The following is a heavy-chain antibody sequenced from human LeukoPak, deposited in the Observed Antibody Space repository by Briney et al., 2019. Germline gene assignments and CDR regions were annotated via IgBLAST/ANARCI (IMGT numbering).Heavy chain of an antibody. J-gene: IGHJ4*02. D-gene: IGHD6-6*01. CDR2: ISSSSSAI. CDR1: RFTFSNYA. CDR3: ARGGAARPDY. V-gene: IGHV3-48*01. Sequence: GGSLRLSCAASRFTFSNYAMSWVRQAPGKGLEWVSYISSSSSAINYADSVRGRFTISGDNAKNSLYLQMNSLRPEDTAVYYCARGGAARPDYWGQGTLVTVSS.